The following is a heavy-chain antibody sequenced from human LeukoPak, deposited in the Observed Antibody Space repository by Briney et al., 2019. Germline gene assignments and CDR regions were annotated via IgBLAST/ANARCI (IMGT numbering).Heavy chain of an antibody. D-gene: IGHD3-10*01. J-gene: IGHJ3*02. CDR2: IKQDGSEK. V-gene: IGHV3-7*01. CDR3: ARPATMVRGDAFDI. CDR1: GFTFSSYW. Sequence: GGSLRLSCAASGFTFSSYWMSWVRQAPGKGLEWVANIKQDGSEKYYVDSVKGRFTISRDNAKNSLYLQMNSLRAEDTAVYYCARPATMVRGDAFDIWGQGTMVTVSS.